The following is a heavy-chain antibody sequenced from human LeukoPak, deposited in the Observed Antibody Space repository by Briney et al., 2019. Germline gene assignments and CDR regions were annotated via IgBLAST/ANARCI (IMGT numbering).Heavy chain of an antibody. D-gene: IGHD2-21*02. V-gene: IGHV3-33*01. J-gene: IGHJ4*02. CDR2: IWYDGSNK. CDR1: GFTFSSYG. Sequence: GGSLRLSCAASGFTFSSYGMHWVRQAPGKGLEWVAVIWYDGSNKYYADSVKGRFTISRDNSKNTLYLQMNSLRAGDTAVYYCARDCGGDCHTRTGDLVYWGPGTLVTVSS. CDR3: ARDCGGDCHTRTGDLVY.